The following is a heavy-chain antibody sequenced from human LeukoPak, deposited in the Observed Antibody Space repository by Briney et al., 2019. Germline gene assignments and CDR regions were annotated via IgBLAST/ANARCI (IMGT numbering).Heavy chain of an antibody. CDR2: ISSSSSYI. CDR3: ARDQGYGMDV. Sequence: KTGGSLRLSCAASGFTFSSYSMNWVRQAPGKGLEWVSSISSSSSYIYYADSVKGRSTISRDNAKNSLYLQMNSLRAEDTAVYYCARDQGYGMDVWGQGTTVTVSS. J-gene: IGHJ6*02. V-gene: IGHV3-21*01. CDR1: GFTFSSYS.